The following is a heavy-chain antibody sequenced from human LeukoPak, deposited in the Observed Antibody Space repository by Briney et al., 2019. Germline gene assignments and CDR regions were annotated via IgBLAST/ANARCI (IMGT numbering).Heavy chain of an antibody. V-gene: IGHV3-21*01. CDR1: GSTFTNYS. CDR3: AGDRGTWIQLWPSDY. CDR2: ISSGGLYI. J-gene: IGHJ4*02. D-gene: IGHD5-18*01. Sequence: GGSLRLSCAASGSTFTNYSMNWVRQAPGRGLEWVSSISSGGLYIFYADSVKGRFTISRDNAKNSLYLQMNSLRAEDTAVYYCAGDRGTWIQLWPSDYWGQGTLVTVSS.